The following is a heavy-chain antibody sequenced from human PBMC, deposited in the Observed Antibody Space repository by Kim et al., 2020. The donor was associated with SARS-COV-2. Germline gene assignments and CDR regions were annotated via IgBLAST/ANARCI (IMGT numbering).Heavy chain of an antibody. CDR1: GYTFTGYY. Sequence: ASVKVSCKASGYTFTGYYMHWVRQAPGQGLEWMGWINPNSGGTNYAQKFQGRVTMTRDTSISTAYMELSRLRSDDTAMYYCARTQQFIQLWPFDYWGQGTLVTVSS. V-gene: IGHV1-2*02. J-gene: IGHJ4*02. CDR2: INPNSGGT. CDR3: ARTQQFIQLWPFDY. D-gene: IGHD5-18*01.